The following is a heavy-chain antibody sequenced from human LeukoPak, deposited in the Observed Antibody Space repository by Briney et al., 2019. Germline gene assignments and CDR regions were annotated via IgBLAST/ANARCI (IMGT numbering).Heavy chain of an antibody. CDR2: INTNSGGT. J-gene: IGHJ5*02. CDR1: GYTFTGYY. CDR3: ARDHGYCSSTSCYNWFDP. D-gene: IGHD2-2*01. V-gene: IGHV1-2*02. Sequence: ASVQVSCKASGYTFTGYYMHWVRPAPGQGREWMGWINTNSGGTNNAQKCQGRVSMTRETSISTAYRELSRLRADDTAVYYCARDHGYCSSTSCYNWFDPWGQGTLVTVSS.